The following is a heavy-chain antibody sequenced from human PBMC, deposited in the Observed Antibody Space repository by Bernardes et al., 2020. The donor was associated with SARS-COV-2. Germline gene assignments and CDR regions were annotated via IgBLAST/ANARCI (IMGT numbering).Heavy chain of an antibody. CDR2: TTSGGFSS. D-gene: IGHD4-17*01. CDR3: AKGPLHFYGDYFDY. V-gene: IGHV3-23*01. J-gene: IGHJ4*02. CDR1: GFTFSNYA. Sequence: GGSLRLSCAASGFTFSNYAMSWVRQAPGKGLEWVSATTSGGFSSYYADSVKGRFSISRDNSKNTVYLQMNSLRAEDTAVYYCAKGPLHFYGDYFDYWGQGTLVTVSS.